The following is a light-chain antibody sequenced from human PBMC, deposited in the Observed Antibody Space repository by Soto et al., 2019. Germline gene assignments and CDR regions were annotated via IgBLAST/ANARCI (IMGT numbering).Light chain of an antibody. J-gene: IGLJ3*02. CDR2: STN. CDR1: SGSVSTSYY. CDR3: LLNMGSGISV. V-gene: IGLV8-61*01. Sequence: QAVVTQEPSFSVSPGGTVTLTCGLSSGSVSTSYYPSWYQQTPGQAPRTLIYSTNTRSSGVPDRFSGSILGNKAALTITGAQEDDESDYYSLLNMGSGISVFGGGTKLTVL.